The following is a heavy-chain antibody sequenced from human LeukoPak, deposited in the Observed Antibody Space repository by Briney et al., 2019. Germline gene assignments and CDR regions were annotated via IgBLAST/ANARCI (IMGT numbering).Heavy chain of an antibody. V-gene: IGHV1-2*02. CDR2: INPNSGGT. J-gene: IGHJ1*01. CDR3: ARGGGSHCSGGSCYSAVRIYFQH. Sequence: ASVKVSCKASGYTFTGYYMHWVRQAPGQGLEWMGWINPNSGGTNYAQKFQGRVTMTRDTSISTAYMELGRLRSDDTAVYYCARGGGSHCSGGSCYSAVRIYFQHWGQGTLVTVSS. CDR1: GYTFTGYY. D-gene: IGHD2-15*01.